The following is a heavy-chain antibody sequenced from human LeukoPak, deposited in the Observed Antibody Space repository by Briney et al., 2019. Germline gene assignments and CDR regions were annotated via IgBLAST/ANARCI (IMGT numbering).Heavy chain of an antibody. CDR2: IYYSGST. V-gene: IGHV4-39*01. CDR3: ARAYDFWSGYYHRGFDY. CDR1: GGSINSGGYY. J-gene: IGHJ4*02. Sequence: PSGTLSLTCTVSGGSINSGGYYWGWIRQPPGKGLEWIGSIYYSGSTYYNPSLKSRVTISVDTSRKQFSLKLGSVTAADTAVYYCARAYDFWSGYYHRGFDYWGQGTLVTVSS. D-gene: IGHD3-3*01.